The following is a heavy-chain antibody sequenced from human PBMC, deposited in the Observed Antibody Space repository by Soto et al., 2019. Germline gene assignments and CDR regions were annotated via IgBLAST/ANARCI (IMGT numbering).Heavy chain of an antibody. CDR2: IIPIFGTA. V-gene: IGHV1-69*01. CDR3: ARGRYGSSTSCPRWGAFDI. CDR1: GGTFSSYA. D-gene: IGHD2-2*01. Sequence: QVQLVQSGAEVKKPGSSVKVSCKASGGTFSSYAISWVRQAPGQGLEWMGGIIPIFGTANYAQKFQGRVTITADESTSTAYMELSSLRSEDTAVYYCARGRYGSSTSCPRWGAFDIWGQGTMVTVSS. J-gene: IGHJ3*02.